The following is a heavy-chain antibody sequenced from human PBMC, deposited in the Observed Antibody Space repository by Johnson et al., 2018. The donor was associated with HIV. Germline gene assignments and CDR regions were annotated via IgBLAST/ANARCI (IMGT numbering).Heavy chain of an antibody. Sequence: VQLVESGGGLVKPGGSLRLSCAASGFTFSNAWMSWVSQAPGKGLEWVGRIKSKTDGGTTDYAAPVKGRFTISRDDSKNTLYLQMNSLKTEDTAVYYCTTSVGATLRGAFDIWGQGTMVTVSS. CDR2: IKSKTDGGTT. CDR3: TTSVGATLRGAFDI. D-gene: IGHD1-26*01. CDR1: GFTFSNAW. J-gene: IGHJ3*02. V-gene: IGHV3-15*01.